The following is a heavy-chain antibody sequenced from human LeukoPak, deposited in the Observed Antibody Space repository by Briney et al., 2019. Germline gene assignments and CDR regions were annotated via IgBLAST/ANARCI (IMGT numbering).Heavy chain of an antibody. CDR2: IYYSGST. CDR3: ARVDYGPGWEYARGGWFDP. CDR1: GGSISSGGYY. V-gene: IGHV4-31*03. D-gene: IGHD3-16*01. Sequence: SETLSLTCIVSGGSISSGGYYWSWIRQHPGKGLEWIGYIYYSGSTYYNPSLKSRVTISVGTSKNQFSLKLSSVTAADTAVYYCARVDYGPGWEYARGGWFDPWGQGTLVTVSS. J-gene: IGHJ5*02.